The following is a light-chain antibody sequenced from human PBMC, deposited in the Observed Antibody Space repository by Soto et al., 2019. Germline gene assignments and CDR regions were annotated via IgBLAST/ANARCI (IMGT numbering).Light chain of an antibody. CDR3: LQNKSYPRT. Sequence: AIRMTQSPSSFSASTGDRVTITCRASQAISSYLDWYQQKPGKAPKLLIYAASSLQSGVPSRFSGSGSETEFTLTISSLQPEDFATYYCLQNKSYPRTVGHGTTVDIK. J-gene: IGKJ1*01. CDR2: AAS. CDR1: QAISSY. V-gene: IGKV1-8*01.